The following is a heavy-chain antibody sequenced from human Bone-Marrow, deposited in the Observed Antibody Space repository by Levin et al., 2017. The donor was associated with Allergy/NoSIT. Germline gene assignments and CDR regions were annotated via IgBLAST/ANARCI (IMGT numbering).Heavy chain of an antibody. J-gene: IGHJ6*02. V-gene: IGHV3-48*03. CDR2: ISSSGSTI. CDR3: ARSPPDSSVGYGLSGPLDYYYYGMDV. Sequence: GGSLRLSCAASGFTFSSYEMNWVRQAPGKGLEWVSYISSSGSTIYYADSVKLFSTFSRDNAKNSLYLQMNSLRAEDTAVYYCARSPPDSSVGYGLSGPLDYYYYGMDVWGQGTTVTVSS. D-gene: IGHD6-19*01. CDR1: GFTFSSYE.